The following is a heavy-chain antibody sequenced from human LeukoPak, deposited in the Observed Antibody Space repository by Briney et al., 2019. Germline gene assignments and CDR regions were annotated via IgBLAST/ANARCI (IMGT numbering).Heavy chain of an antibody. J-gene: IGHJ3*02. V-gene: IGHV3-30*18. CDR2: ISYDGRNK. Sequence: GGSLRLSCAASGFTFSSYGMHWVRQAPGKGLEWVAVISYDGRNKYYADSVKGRFTISRDNSKNTLYLQMNSLRVEDTAVYYCANWPHDAFDIWGQGTMVTVSS. CDR3: ANWPHDAFDI. CDR1: GFTFSSYG.